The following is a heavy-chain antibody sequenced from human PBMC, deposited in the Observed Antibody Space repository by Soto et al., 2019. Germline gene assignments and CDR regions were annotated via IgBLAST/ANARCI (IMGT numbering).Heavy chain of an antibody. J-gene: IGHJ4*02. CDR2: ISGFNGDT. Sequence: ASVKVSCKTSGYTFTSYAINWVRQAPGQGLEWMGWISGFNGDTKYAQKLQGRVTMTTDTSTTTAYMELRSLGSDDTAVYYCARDLCSTSSCYFDYWGQGTLVTVSS. CDR1: GYTFTSYA. V-gene: IGHV1-18*01. D-gene: IGHD2-15*01. CDR3: ARDLCSTSSCYFDY.